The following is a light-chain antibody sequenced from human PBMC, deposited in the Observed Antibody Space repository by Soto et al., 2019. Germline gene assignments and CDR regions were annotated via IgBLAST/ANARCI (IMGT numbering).Light chain of an antibody. CDR1: QSVSSN. Sequence: EIVMTQSPATLSVSPGEGATLSCRASQSVSSNLAWYQQKPGQAPRLLIYGASTRATGIPARFSGRGSGTEFTLTISSLQSEDFAVYYCRHHNNCCPWTFGQGTKVDIK. CDR3: RHHNNCCPWT. CDR2: GAS. V-gene: IGKV3-15*01. J-gene: IGKJ1*01.